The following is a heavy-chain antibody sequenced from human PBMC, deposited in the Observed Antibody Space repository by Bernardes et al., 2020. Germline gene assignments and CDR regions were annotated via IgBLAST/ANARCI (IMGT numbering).Heavy chain of an antibody. Sequence: GGSLILSCRVSGFTFSDYYMSWIRQAPGKGLEWISYISSTGSVSHYADSLQGRFTISRDNARNSLYLQIDSVNGDDTARYFCARDRSRDSHGYGLRYFDVWGRGTLVTVSS. D-gene: IGHD4-17*01. CDR1: GFTFSDYY. CDR2: ISSTGSVS. V-gene: IGHV3-11*01. CDR3: ARDRSRDSHGYGLRYFDV. J-gene: IGHJ2*01.